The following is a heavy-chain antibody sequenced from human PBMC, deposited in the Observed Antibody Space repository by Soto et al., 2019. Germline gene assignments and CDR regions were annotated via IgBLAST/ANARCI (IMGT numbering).Heavy chain of an antibody. Sequence: PSETLSLTCAFYGGSFSGYYWSWIRQPPGKGLEWIGEINHSGSTNYNPSLKSRVTISVDTSKNQFSLKLSSVTAADTAVYYCARGNSGPRWGDYGGEGALVTV. D-gene: IGHD1-26*01. CDR2: INHSGST. CDR3: ARGNSGPRWGDY. CDR1: GGSFSGYY. V-gene: IGHV4-34*01. J-gene: IGHJ4*02.